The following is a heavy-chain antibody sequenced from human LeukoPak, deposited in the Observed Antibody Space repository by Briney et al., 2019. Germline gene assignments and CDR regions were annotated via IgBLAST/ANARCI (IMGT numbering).Heavy chain of an antibody. V-gene: IGHV3-30*04. D-gene: IGHD2-2*01. J-gene: IGHJ4*02. CDR3: ARSIVVVPAVDDY. CDR2: ISYDGSNK. Sequence: GSLRLSCAASGFTFSSYVMHWVRQAPGKGLEWVAVISYDGSNKYYADSVKGRFTISRDNSKNTLYLQMNSLRAEDTAVYYCARSIVVVPAVDDYWGQGTLVTVSS. CDR1: GFTFSSYV.